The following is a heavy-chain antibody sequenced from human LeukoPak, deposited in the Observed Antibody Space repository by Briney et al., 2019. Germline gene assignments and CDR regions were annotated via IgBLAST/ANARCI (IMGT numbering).Heavy chain of an antibody. CDR1: GGSFSGYY. Sequence: PSETLSLTCAVYGGSFSGYYWSWIRQPSGKGLEWIGEINHSGSTNYNPSLKSRVAISVDTSRNQFSLRLSSVTAADTAVYYCARGQRITMTDWGQGTLVTVSS. CDR3: ARGQRITMTD. V-gene: IGHV4-34*01. J-gene: IGHJ4*02. D-gene: IGHD3-22*01. CDR2: INHSGST.